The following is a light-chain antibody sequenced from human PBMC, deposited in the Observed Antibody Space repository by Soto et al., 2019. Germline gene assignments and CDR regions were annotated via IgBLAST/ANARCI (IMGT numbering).Light chain of an antibody. J-gene: IGKJ1*01. CDR3: QQYNSYSRM. CDR2: DAS. Sequence: DLPMTQSPSTLSASVGDRVTITCRASQSVSSWLAWYQQKPGKAPKLLIYDASSLESGVPSRFSGSGSGTEFTLTISSLQPDDFATYYCQQYNSYSRMFGQGTKVEVK. CDR1: QSVSSW. V-gene: IGKV1-5*01.